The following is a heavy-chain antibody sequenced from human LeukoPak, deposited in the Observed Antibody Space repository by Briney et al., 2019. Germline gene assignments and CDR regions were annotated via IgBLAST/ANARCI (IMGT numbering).Heavy chain of an antibody. CDR2: ISAYNGDT. D-gene: IGHD3-16*01. Sequence: ASVKVSCKASGYTFTSYGISWVRQAPGQGLEWMRCISAYNGDTNYAQKLQGRVTMTTDTSTSTAYMELRSLRSDDTAVYYCARIWMVATGGGFNFHYWGQGTLVTVSS. CDR1: GYTFTSYG. CDR3: ARIWMVATGGGFNFHY. V-gene: IGHV1-18*01. J-gene: IGHJ4*02.